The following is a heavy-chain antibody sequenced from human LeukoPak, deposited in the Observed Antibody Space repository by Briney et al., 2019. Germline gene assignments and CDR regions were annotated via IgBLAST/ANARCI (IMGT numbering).Heavy chain of an antibody. J-gene: IGHJ6*03. CDR3: ARDRLPPYYYYYYMDV. CDR1: GYTFTGYY. Sequence: ASVKVSCKASGYTFTGYYMHWVRQAPGQGLEWMGWINPNSGGTNYAQKFQGRVTMTRDTSISTAYMELSRLRSGDTAVYYCARDRLPPYYYYYYMDVWGKGTTVTVSS. D-gene: IGHD4-11*01. CDR2: INPNSGGT. V-gene: IGHV1-2*02.